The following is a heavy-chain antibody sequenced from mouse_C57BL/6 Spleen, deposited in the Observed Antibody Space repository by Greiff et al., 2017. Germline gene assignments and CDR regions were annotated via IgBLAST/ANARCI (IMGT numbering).Heavy chain of an antibody. Sequence: VQLQQSGPELVKPGASVQISCKASGYAFSSSWMNWVKQRAGKGLEWIGRIYPGDGDTNYNVKFKGKATLTADKSSSTAYMQLSSQTSEDSAVYFCARPLGHYYGSSFDYGSQVTTLTESS. CDR2: IYPGDGDT. CDR1: GYAFSSSW. V-gene: IGHV1-82*01. CDR3: ARPLGHYYGSSFDY. D-gene: IGHD1-1*01. J-gene: IGHJ2*01.